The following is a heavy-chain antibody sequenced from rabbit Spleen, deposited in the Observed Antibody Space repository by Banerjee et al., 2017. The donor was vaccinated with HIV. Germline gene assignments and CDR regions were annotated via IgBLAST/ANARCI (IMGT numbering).Heavy chain of an antibody. V-gene: IGHV1S40*01. D-gene: IGHD8-1*01. CDR3: ARDVGTSFSTYGMDL. Sequence: QSLEESGGGLVKPGASLTLTCTASGFSLNSDYDMCWVRQAPGKGLEWIACIYAGSGRTYSAPWAKGRFTISKTSSTTVTLQMTILTVADTATYFCARDVGTSFSTYGMDLWGPGTLVTV. CDR1: GFSLNSDYD. J-gene: IGHJ6*01. CDR2: IYAGSGRT.